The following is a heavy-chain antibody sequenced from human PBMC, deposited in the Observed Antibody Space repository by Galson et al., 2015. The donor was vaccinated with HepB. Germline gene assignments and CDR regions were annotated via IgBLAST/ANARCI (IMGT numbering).Heavy chain of an antibody. CDR3: ARDSSGSHFDY. CDR2: IYYSGST. V-gene: IGHV4-61*01. CDR1: GGSVSSGSYY. D-gene: IGHD1-26*01. J-gene: IGHJ4*02. Sequence: SETLSLTCTVSGGSVSSGSYYWSWIRQPPGKGLEWIGYIYYSGSTNYNPSLKSRVTISVDTSKNQFSLKLSSVTAADTAVYYCARDSSGSHFDYWGQGTLVTVSS.